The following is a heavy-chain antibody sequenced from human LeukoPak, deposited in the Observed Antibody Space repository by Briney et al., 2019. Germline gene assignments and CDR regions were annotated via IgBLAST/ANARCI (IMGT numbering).Heavy chain of an antibody. Sequence: ASVKVSCKASGGTFISYAISWVRQAPGQGLEWMGGIIPIFGTANYAQKFQGRVTITADESTSTAYMELSSLRSEDTAVYYCAREGVAGTFDYWGQGTLVTVSS. CDR2: IIPIFGTA. D-gene: IGHD6-19*01. V-gene: IGHV1-69*13. CDR3: AREGVAGTFDY. CDR1: GGTFISYA. J-gene: IGHJ4*02.